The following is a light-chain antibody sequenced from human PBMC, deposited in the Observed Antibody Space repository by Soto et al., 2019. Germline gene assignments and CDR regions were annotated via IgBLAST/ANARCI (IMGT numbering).Light chain of an antibody. V-gene: IGLV2-11*01. CDR3: CSYSGSYSWG. CDR2: DVS. CDR1: SSDVGGYNY. Sequence: QSALTQPRSVSGSPGQSVTISCTGTSSDVGGYNYVSWYQQQHPGKAPKLMIYDVSQRPSGVPDRFSGSQSGNTASLTISGLQADDDGDYFCCSYSGSYSWGCGGGTKLTVL. J-gene: IGLJ3*02.